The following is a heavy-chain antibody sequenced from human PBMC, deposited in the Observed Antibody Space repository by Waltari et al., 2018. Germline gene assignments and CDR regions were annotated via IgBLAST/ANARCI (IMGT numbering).Heavy chain of an antibody. CDR2: INHSGST. Sequence: QVQLQQWGSGLLKPSETLSLTCAVYGGSFSGYYWSWIRQPPGTGLEWIGEINHSGSTNDNPSLKIRVTISVDTSKNQFSLKLSSVTAADTAVYYCARGYYDILTGYYRPQGYFDYWGQGTLVTVSS. V-gene: IGHV4-34*01. J-gene: IGHJ4*02. CDR1: GGSFSGYY. CDR3: ARGYYDILTGYYRPQGYFDY. D-gene: IGHD3-9*01.